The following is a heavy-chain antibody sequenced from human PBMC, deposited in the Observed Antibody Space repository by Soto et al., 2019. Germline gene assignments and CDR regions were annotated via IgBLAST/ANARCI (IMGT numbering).Heavy chain of an antibody. D-gene: IGHD3-22*01. J-gene: IGHJ3*01. CDR3: ARALFPYASTRRDAFDS. Sequence: GGSLRLSCAASGFTFSSYAMHWVRQAPGKGLEWVAVISYDGSNKYYADSVKGRFTISRDNSKNTLYLQMNSLRAEDTAVYYCARALFPYASTRRDAFDSRGQGPTVTVSS. CDR1: GFTFSSYA. CDR2: ISYDGSNK. V-gene: IGHV3-30-3*01.